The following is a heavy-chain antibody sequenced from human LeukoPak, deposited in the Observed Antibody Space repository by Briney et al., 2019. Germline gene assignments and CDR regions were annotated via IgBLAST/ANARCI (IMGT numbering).Heavy chain of an antibody. J-gene: IGHJ4*02. Sequence: PSETLSLTCAVYGGSSSGYYWSWIRQPPGKGLEWIGEINHSGSTNYNPSLKSRVTISVDTSKNQFSLKLSSVTAADTAVYYCARKARTFDYWGQGTLVTVSS. CDR2: INHSGST. CDR1: GGSSSGYY. D-gene: IGHD1-7*01. V-gene: IGHV4-34*01. CDR3: ARKARTFDY.